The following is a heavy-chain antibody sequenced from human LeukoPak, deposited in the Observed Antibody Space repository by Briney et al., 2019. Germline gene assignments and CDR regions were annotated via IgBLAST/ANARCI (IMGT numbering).Heavy chain of an antibody. V-gene: IGHV3-23*01. CDR1: GFTFSSSA. CDR2: ISASGGST. J-gene: IGHJ4*02. Sequence: GGSLRLSCAASGFTFSSSAMSWVRQVPGKGLEWVSGISASGGSTYYADSVRGRFTISRDNSKNTLYVQMNSLRDEDTAVYYCAKDQRRESPHYLDSWGQGTLVTVSS. CDR3: AKDQRRESPHYLDS.